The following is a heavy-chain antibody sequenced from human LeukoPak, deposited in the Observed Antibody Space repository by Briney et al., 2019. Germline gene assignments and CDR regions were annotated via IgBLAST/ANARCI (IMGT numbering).Heavy chain of an antibody. CDR2: IYTSGST. Sequence: SETLSLTCTVSGGSISSGSYYWSWIRQPAGKGLEWIGRIYTSGSTNYNPSLKSRVTISVDTSKNQFSLKLSSVTAADTAVYYCARAVGTVTTWDWYFDLWGRGTLVTVSS. CDR1: GGSISSGSYY. J-gene: IGHJ2*01. CDR3: ARAVGTVTTWDWYFDL. D-gene: IGHD4-17*01. V-gene: IGHV4-61*02.